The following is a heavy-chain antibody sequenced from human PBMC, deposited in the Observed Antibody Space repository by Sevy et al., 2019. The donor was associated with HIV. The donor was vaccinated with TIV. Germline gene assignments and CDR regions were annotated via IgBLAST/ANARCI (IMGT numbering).Heavy chain of an antibody. V-gene: IGHV1-2*02. CDR3: SRDLRLRGYSYGCFDY. D-gene: IGHD5-18*01. Sequence: ALVKVSCKASGYTFTGQYIHWVRQAPGQGLEWMGWINPNSGDTKYAQEIKGRVTMTRDTSISTAYMELSGLKSDDMAVYYCSRDLRLRGYSYGCFDYWGQGTLVTVSS. CDR1: GYTFTGQY. J-gene: IGHJ4*02. CDR2: INPNSGDT.